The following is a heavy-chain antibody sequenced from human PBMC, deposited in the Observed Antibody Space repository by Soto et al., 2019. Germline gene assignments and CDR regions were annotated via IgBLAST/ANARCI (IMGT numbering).Heavy chain of an antibody. Sequence: GGSLRLSCAASGFTFSDYYMSWIRQAPGKGLEWVSYISSSGSTIYYADSVKGRFTISRDNAKNSLYLQMNSLRAEDTAVYYCARTPRLFYGSGSYTDWYFDLWGRGTLVTVSS. D-gene: IGHD3-10*01. CDR3: ARTPRLFYGSGSYTDWYFDL. CDR1: GFTFSDYY. J-gene: IGHJ2*01. CDR2: ISSSGSTI. V-gene: IGHV3-11*01.